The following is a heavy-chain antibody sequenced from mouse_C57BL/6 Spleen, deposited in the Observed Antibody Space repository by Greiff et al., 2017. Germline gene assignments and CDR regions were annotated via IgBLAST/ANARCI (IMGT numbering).Heavy chain of an antibody. D-gene: IGHD1-1*01. CDR2: ISSGGSYT. J-gene: IGHJ1*03. CDR1: GFTFSSYG. V-gene: IGHV5-6*01. Sequence: EVNLVESGGDLVKPGGSLKLSCAASGFTFSSYGMSWVRQTPDKRLEWVATISSGGSYTYYPDSVKGRFTISRDNAKNTLYLQMSSLKSEDTAMYYCAREGYYYGSRPYFDVWGTGTTVTVSS. CDR3: AREGYYYGSRPYFDV.